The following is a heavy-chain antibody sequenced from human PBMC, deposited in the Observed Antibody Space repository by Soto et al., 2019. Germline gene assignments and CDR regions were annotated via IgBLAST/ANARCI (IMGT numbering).Heavy chain of an antibody. CDR2: IYYSGST. D-gene: IGHD2-15*01. CDR3: ARHCSGGRYFDD. V-gene: IGHV4-59*08. J-gene: IGHJ4*02. Sequence: SETLSLTCTVSGGSISSCYCNWVRQPPGKGLEWIGYIYYSGSTNSNHSLPSRVSISVDTSKTQFSLKLSSVTAADTAVYYCARHCSGGRYFDDWGQGTLVTVS. CDR1: GGSISSCY.